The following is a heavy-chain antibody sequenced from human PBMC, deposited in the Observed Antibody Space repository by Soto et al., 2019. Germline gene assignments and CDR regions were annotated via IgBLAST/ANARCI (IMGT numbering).Heavy chain of an antibody. CDR2: ISGSGATS. D-gene: IGHD5-18*01. V-gene: IGHV3-23*01. Sequence: EVQLLESGGGLVQPGGSLRLSCAVSGFTFSTNAMHWVRQAPGKGLEWVSGISGSGATSYYADSVRGRFNISRDNSKSTLYLQMNSLRTEDTVVYFCAKDRGIQLWLPDYWGQGTLVTVSS. CDR3: AKDRGIQLWLPDY. CDR1: GFTFSTNA. J-gene: IGHJ4*02.